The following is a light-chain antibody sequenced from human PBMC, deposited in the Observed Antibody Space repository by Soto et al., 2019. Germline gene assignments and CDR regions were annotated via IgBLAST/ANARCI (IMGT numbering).Light chain of an antibody. V-gene: IGKV3-15*01. CDR2: GAS. CDR1: QSVSSD. CDR3: QQYNNWPT. J-gene: IGKJ1*01. Sequence: EIVMTQAPATLSVSPGERATVSCRASQSVSSDLGWYQQKPGQAPRLLIYGASNRATGIPARFSGSGSGTEFTLTISSLQSEDFAVYYRQQYNNWPTFGQGTKVDIK.